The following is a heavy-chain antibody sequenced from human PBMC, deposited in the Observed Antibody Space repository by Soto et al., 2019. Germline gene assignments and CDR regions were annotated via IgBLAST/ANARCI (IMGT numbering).Heavy chain of an antibody. J-gene: IGHJ4*02. CDR2: ISYDGRKE. Sequence: QVHLVESGGGVVQPGRSLRLSCAASGFTFSSYGMHWVRQAPGKGLEWVAFISYDGRKEYYVDSVKGRFTISRENSKNTLYLQMNSLREEDTAVYYCVKDPTAGGTGTYYSYWGQGTLVTVSS. CDR3: VKDPTAGGTGTYYSY. CDR1: GFTFSSYG. D-gene: IGHD3-10*01. V-gene: IGHV3-30*18.